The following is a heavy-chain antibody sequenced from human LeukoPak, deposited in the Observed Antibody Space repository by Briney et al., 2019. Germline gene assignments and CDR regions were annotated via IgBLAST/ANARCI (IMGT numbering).Heavy chain of an antibody. CDR2: INHSGST. CDR3: VSEDCSSTSCYMRYFQH. D-gene: IGHD2-2*02. Sequence: SETLSLTCAVYGGSFSGYYWSWIRQPPGKGLEWIGEINHSGSTNYNPSLKSRVTISADTSKNQFSLKLSSVTAADTAVYYCVSEDCSSTSCYMRYFQHWGQGTLVTVSS. V-gene: IGHV4-34*01. J-gene: IGHJ1*01. CDR1: GGSFSGYY.